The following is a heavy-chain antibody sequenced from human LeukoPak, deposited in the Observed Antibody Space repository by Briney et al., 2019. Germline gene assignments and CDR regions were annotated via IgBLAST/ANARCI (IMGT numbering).Heavy chain of an antibody. CDR1: GYTFTGYY. D-gene: IGHD3-10*01. Sequence: ASVKVSCKASGYTFTGYYIHWVRQAPGQGLECMGWINPNSGGTNYAQKFQGRVTMTRDTSISTAYMELSRLGSDDTAVYYCARGGSGSYLSWLDPWGQGTLVTVSS. V-gene: IGHV1-2*02. CDR2: INPNSGGT. J-gene: IGHJ5*02. CDR3: ARGGSGSYLSWLDP.